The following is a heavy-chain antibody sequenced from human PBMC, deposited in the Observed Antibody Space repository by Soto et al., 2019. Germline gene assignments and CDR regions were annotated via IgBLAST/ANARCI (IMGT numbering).Heavy chain of an antibody. V-gene: IGHV2-70*04. CDR3: ARISPNGTLDY. D-gene: IGHD1-1*01. J-gene: IGHJ4*02. CDR1: GFSLTNSAMR. Sequence: SGPTLVNPTETLRLTCAFSGFSLTNSAMRVTWIRQPPGKALEWLARIDYDNDKFYSSSLKTRLTISKDTSKNQVVLTMTNMDPVDTATYYCARISPNGTLDYWGQGILVTVSS. CDR2: IDYDNDK.